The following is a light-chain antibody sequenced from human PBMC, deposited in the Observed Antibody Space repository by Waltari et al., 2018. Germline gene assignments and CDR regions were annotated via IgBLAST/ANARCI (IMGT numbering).Light chain of an antibody. V-gene: IGLV3-25*03. J-gene: IGLJ3*02. CDR1: ALSNQY. CDR2: RDI. Sequence: SYELTQPPSVSVSPGQTARITCSGDALSNQYAYWYQQKPGQAPILVIYRDIERPSGIPGRLYGSRSGTIVTLTISGVQAEDEAAYYCQAADSSGSYLVFGGGTQLTVL. CDR3: QAADSSGSYLV.